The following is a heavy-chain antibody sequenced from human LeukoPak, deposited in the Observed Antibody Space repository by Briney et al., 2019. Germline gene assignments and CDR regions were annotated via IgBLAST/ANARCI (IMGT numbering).Heavy chain of an antibody. CDR3: ARTDYGSIPYY. J-gene: IGHJ4*02. D-gene: IGHD3-10*01. CDR2: INPNSGGT. Sequence: ASVKVSCKASGYTFTGYYMHWVRQAPGQGLEWMGWINPNSGGTNYAQKFQDRVTMTRGTSISTAYMELSRLRSDDTAVYYCARTDYGSIPYYWGQGTLVTVSS. V-gene: IGHV1-2*02. CDR1: GYTFTGYY.